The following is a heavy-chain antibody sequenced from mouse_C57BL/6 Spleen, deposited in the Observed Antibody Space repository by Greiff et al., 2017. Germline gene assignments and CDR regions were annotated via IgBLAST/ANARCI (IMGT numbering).Heavy chain of an antibody. Sequence: EVKLVESGGGLVQPKGSLKLSCAASGFSFNTYAMNWVRQAPGKGLEWVARIRSKSNNYATYYAASVKDRFTISSDDSESMLYLQMNNLKTEDTAIYSCVSHPAVLYAMAYLLPGPSVTVSS. CDR3: VSHPAVLYAMAY. CDR1: GFSFNTYA. CDR2: IRSKSNNYAT. J-gene: IGHJ4*01. V-gene: IGHV10-1*01.